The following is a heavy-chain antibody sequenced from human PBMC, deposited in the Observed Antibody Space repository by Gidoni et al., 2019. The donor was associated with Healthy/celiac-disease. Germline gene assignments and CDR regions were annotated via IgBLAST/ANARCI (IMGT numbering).Heavy chain of an antibody. CDR3: ASGYSGYDPLDY. Sequence: EVQLVESGGGFIQPGGSLRLSCAASGFTVSSNDMSWVRQAPGTGLEWVSVIYSGGSTYDADSVKGRFTISRDNSKNTLYLQMNSLRAEDTAVYYCASGYSGYDPLDYWGQGTLVTVSS. CDR2: IYSGGST. D-gene: IGHD5-12*01. CDR1: GFTVSSND. V-gene: IGHV3-53*01. J-gene: IGHJ4*02.